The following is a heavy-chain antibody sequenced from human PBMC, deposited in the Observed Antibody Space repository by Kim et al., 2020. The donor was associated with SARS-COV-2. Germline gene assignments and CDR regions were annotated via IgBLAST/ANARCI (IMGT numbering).Heavy chain of an antibody. J-gene: IGHJ6*02. Sequence: GGSLRLSCAASGFTFSSYWMSWVRQAPGKGLEWVANIKQDGSEKYYVDSVKGRFTISRDNAKNSLYLQMNSLRAEDTAVYYCAREGTWGDYGSGDYYYGMDVWGQGTTVTVSS. D-gene: IGHD3-10*01. V-gene: IGHV3-7*01. CDR2: IKQDGSEK. CDR1: GFTFSSYW. CDR3: AREGTWGDYGSGDYYYGMDV.